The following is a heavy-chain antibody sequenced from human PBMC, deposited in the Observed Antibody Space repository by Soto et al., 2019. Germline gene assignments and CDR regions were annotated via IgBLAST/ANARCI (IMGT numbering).Heavy chain of an antibody. D-gene: IGHD5-12*01. CDR2: IYYSGST. J-gene: IGHJ4*02. CDR1: GGSISSSSYY. V-gene: IGHV4-39*01. Sequence: ETLSLTCTVSGGSISSSSYYWGWIRHPPGKGLEWIGSIYYSGSTYYNPSLKSRVTISVDTSKNQFSLKLSSVTAADTAVYYCGSLRYRVHANDYWAKGNRLTVS. CDR3: GSLRYRVHANDY.